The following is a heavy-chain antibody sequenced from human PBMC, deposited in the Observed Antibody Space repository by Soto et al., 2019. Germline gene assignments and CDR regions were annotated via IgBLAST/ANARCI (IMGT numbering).Heavy chain of an antibody. Sequence: SETLFLTCAVYGGSFSGYYWSWIRQPPGKGLEWIGEINHSGSTNYNPSLKSRVTISVDTSKNQFSLKLSSVTAADTAVYYCASRRPYCTNGVCRYYYYGMDVWGQGTTVTVSS. D-gene: IGHD2-8*01. V-gene: IGHV4-34*01. CDR3: ASRRPYCTNGVCRYYYYGMDV. J-gene: IGHJ6*02. CDR2: INHSGST. CDR1: GGSFSGYY.